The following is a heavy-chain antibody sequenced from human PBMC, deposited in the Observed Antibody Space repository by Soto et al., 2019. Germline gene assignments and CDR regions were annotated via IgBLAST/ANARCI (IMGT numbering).Heavy chain of an antibody. D-gene: IGHD6-6*01. CDR3: ARDEYSSSSNWFDP. CDR1: GGSYSSYT. Sequence: SVNVSRKASGGSYSSYTISWVRQAPGQGLEWMERIIPILGIANYAQKFQGRVTITADKSTSTAYMELSSLRSEDTAVYYCARDEYSSSSNWFDPWGQGTLVTVSS. CDR2: IIPILGIA. V-gene: IGHV1-69*04. J-gene: IGHJ5*02.